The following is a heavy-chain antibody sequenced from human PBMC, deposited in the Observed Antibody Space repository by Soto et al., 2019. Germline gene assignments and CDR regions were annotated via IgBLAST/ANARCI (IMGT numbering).Heavy chain of an antibody. Sequence: ASVKVSCKASGYTFSRFYMHWVRQAPGQGLEWMGIINPSGGSTSYAQKLQGRVTMTRDTSTSTVYMELSSLRSEDTAVYYCARGRVVGSYYFDYWGQGTLVTVSS. V-gene: IGHV1-46*04. CDR2: INPSGGST. J-gene: IGHJ4*02. D-gene: IGHD3-10*01. CDR1: GYTFSRFY. CDR3: ARGRVVGSYYFDY.